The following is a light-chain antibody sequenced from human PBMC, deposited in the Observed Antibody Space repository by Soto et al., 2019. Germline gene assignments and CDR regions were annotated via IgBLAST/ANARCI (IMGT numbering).Light chain of an antibody. CDR3: LQALQTPIT. CDR1: QSLLHSNGYNY. CDR2: LAS. J-gene: IGKJ5*01. Sequence: DIVMTQSPLSLPVTPGEPASISCRSSQSLLHSNGYNYVDWYLQKPGQSPQLLLYLASNRASGVPDRFSGSGSGTDFTLKLSRVEDEDVGVYYCLQALQTPITLGQGTRLEIK. V-gene: IGKV2-28*01.